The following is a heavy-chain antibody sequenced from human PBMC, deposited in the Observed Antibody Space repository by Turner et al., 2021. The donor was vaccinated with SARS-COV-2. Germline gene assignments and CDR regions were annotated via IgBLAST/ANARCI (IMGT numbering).Heavy chain of an antibody. V-gene: IGHV1-46*01. CDR3: AGVGGAFDI. J-gene: IGHJ3*02. CDR2: INPSGGST. D-gene: IGHD3-16*01. CDR1: GYTFCSYY. Sequence: QVQLVQTGAEVKTPGASVPVSCKSSGYTFCSYYLHWGRQAPGQGVEWMGIINPSGGSTAYARRFKGRVTMTRDTSTSTLYMGLDSLRSEYTAVYYCAGVGGAFDIWGQGTMVIVSS.